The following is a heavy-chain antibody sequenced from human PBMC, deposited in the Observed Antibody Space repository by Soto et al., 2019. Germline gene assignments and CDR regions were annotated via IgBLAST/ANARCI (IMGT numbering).Heavy chain of an antibody. Sequence: QVQLQESGPGLVKPSETLSLTCTVSGGSISSYYWSWIRQPAGKGLEWIGRIYTSGSTNYNPSLKSRVTMSVDTSKNQFSLKRSSVTAADTAVYYCARDRLLHSGSSYFDYWGQGTLVTVSS. V-gene: IGHV4-4*07. D-gene: IGHD1-26*01. CDR2: IYTSGST. CDR3: ARDRLLHSGSSYFDY. CDR1: GGSISSYY. J-gene: IGHJ4*02.